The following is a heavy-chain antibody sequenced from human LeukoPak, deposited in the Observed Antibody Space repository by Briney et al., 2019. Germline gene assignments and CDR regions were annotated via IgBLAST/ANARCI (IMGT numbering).Heavy chain of an antibody. CDR1: GGSFSGCY. CDR3: ARVPIGY. V-gene: IGHV4-34*01. J-gene: IGHJ4*02. CDR2: INHSGST. Sequence: PSETLSLTCAVYGGSFSGCYWSWIRQPPGKGLEWIGEINHSGSTNYNPSLKSRVTISVDTSKNQFSLKLSSVTAADTAVYYCARVPIGYWGQGTLVTVSS.